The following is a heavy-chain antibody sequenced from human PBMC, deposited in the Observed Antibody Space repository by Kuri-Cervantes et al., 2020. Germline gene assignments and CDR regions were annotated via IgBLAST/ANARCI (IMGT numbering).Heavy chain of an antibody. CDR2: IYHSGST. D-gene: IGHD6-6*01. J-gene: IGHJ4*02. CDR3: ARAAYSSSSPFDY. CDR1: GYSISSGYY. Sequence: SETLSLTCAVSGYSISSGYYWGWIRQPLKKGLEWIGSIYHSGSTNYNPSLKSRVTISVDTSKNQFSLRLSSVTAADTAVYYCARAAYSSSSPFDYWGQGTLVTVSS. V-gene: IGHV4-38-2*01.